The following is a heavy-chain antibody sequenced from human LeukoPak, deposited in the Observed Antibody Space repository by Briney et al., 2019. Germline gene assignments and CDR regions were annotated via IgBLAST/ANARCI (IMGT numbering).Heavy chain of an antibody. CDR2: ISSSSSYI. J-gene: IGHJ4*02. CDR3: ARDKEGGSNDH. D-gene: IGHD2-15*01. V-gene: IGHV3-21*01. Sequence: PGGSLRLSCAAFGFTFDDFAMSWVRQAPGKGLEWVSSISSSSSYIYYADSVKGRFTISRDNAKNSLYLQMNSLRAEDTAIYYCARDKEGGSNDHWGQGTLVTVSS. CDR1: GFTFDDFA.